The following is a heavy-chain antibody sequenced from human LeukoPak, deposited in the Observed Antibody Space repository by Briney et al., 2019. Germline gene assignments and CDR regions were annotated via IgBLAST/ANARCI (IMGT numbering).Heavy chain of an antibody. CDR3: ASAQTVVPAAHDAFDI. V-gene: IGHV4-59*01. Sequence: PSETLSLTCAVSGGSISSYYWSWIRQPPGKGLEWIGYIYYSGSTNYNPSLKSRVTISVDTSKNQFSLKLSSVTAADTAVYYCASAQTVVPAAHDAFDIWGQGTMVTVSS. J-gene: IGHJ3*02. CDR2: IYYSGST. D-gene: IGHD2-2*01. CDR1: GGSISSYY.